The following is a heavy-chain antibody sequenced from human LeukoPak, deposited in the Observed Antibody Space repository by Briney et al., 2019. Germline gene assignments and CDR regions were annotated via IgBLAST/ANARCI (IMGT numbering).Heavy chain of an antibody. V-gene: IGHV1-69*04. CDR2: IIPILGIA. CDR1: GGTFSSYA. CDR3: ARDGPYYYGSGSYYYFDY. J-gene: IGHJ4*02. D-gene: IGHD3-10*01. Sequence: GASVKVSCKASGGTFSSYAISWVRQAPGQGLEWMGRIIPILGIANYAQKFQGRVTITADKSTSTAYMELSSLRSEDTAVYYCARDGPYYYGSGSYYYFDYWGQGTLVTVSS.